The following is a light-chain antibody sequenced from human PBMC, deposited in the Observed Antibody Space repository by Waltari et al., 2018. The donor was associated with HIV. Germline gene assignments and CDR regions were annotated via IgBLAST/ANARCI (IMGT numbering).Light chain of an antibody. V-gene: IGKV4-1*01. Sequence: DIVMTQSPDSLAVSLGERATINCKSSRSVLYSSNNKNYLAWYQQKPGQPPKLLIYWASTRESGVPDRFSGSGSGTDFTLTISSLQAEDVAVYYCQQHYSTPPAFGQGTKVEIK. CDR1: RSVLYSSNNKNY. CDR3: QQHYSTPPA. CDR2: WAS. J-gene: IGKJ1*01.